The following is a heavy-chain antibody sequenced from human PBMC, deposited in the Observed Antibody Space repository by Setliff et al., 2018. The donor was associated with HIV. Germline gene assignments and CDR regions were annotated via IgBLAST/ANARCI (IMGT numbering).Heavy chain of an antibody. D-gene: IGHD2-15*01. CDR3: ARGVGIGGNWFDP. V-gene: IGHV4-38-2*01. CDR2: MYYTGTT. CDR1: GYSVSSGYY. Sequence: ASETLSLTCAVSGYSVSSGYYWAWIRQAPGKGLQWIGQMYYTGTTDYNPSLSSRVTISQDKSRNQFSLKLTSVTATDTAIYYCARGVGIGGNWFDPWGQGIMVTVFS. J-gene: IGHJ5*02.